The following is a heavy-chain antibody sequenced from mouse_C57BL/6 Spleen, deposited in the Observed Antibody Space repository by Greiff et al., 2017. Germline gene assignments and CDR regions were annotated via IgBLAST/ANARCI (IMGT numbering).Heavy chain of an antibody. CDR1: GYAFSSYW. CDR2: IYPGDGDT. Sequence: VQLQQSGAELVKPGASVKISCKASGYAFSSYWMNWVKQRPGKGLEWIGQIYPGDGDTNYNGKFKGKATLTADKSSSTAYMQLSSLTSEDSAVYFCARWEIYYYGSSYVGYFDVWGTGTTVTVSS. V-gene: IGHV1-80*01. J-gene: IGHJ1*03. D-gene: IGHD1-1*01. CDR3: ARWEIYYYGSSYVGYFDV.